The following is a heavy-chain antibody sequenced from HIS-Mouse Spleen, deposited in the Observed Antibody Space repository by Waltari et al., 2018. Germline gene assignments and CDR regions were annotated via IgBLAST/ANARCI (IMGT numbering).Heavy chain of an antibody. CDR3: AKGGYCSGGSCYYFDY. CDR2: IRGSGGST. CDR1: GFTFRSYA. D-gene: IGHD2-15*01. J-gene: IGHJ4*02. Sequence: EVQLLASGGGLVQPGGSLRLSCAASGFTFRSYAMSWFLQAPGKGLEVVSAIRGSGGSTYYADAVKGRFTISRDNSKNTLYLQMNSLRAEDTAVYYCAKGGYCSGGSCYYFDYWGQGTLVTVSS. V-gene: IGHV3-23*01.